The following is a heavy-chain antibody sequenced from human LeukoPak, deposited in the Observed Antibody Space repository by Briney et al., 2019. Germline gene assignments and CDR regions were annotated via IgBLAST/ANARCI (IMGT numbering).Heavy chain of an antibody. Sequence: SVKVSCKASGGTFSSYAISWVRQAPGQGLEWMGGIIPIFGTANYAQKFQGRVTITADESTSTAYMELSSLRSEDTAVYYCARVGDYYDSSGYYNYYYYMDVWGKGTTVTVSS. CDR1: GGTFSSYA. J-gene: IGHJ6*03. CDR3: ARVGDYYDSSGYYNYYYYMDV. V-gene: IGHV1-69*13. CDR2: IIPIFGTA. D-gene: IGHD3-22*01.